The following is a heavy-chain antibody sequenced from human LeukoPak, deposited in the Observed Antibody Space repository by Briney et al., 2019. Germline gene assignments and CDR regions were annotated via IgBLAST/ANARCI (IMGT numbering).Heavy chain of an antibody. Sequence: GGSLRLSCAAPGFTVSSNYMSWVRQAPGKGLEWVSVIYSGGSTYYADSVKGRFTMSRDNSKNTLYLQMNSLRAEDTAVYYCARSSSIAARYFDYWGQGTLVTVSS. J-gene: IGHJ4*02. CDR1: GFTVSSNY. CDR3: ARSSSIAARYFDY. D-gene: IGHD6-6*01. V-gene: IGHV3-66*02. CDR2: IYSGGST.